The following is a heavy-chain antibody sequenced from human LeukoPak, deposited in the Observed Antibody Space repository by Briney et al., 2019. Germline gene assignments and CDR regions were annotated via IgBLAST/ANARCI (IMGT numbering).Heavy chain of an antibody. CDR2: IKQDGSEE. J-gene: IGHJ4*02. V-gene: IGHV3-7*01. CDR3: ARNTMTTVTTFYY. D-gene: IGHD4-17*01. CDR1: GFTFSSYW. Sequence: GGSLRLSCAASGFTFSSYWMSWVRQAPGKGPEWVANIKQDGSEEYYVDSVKGRFTISRDNARNSLYLQMNSLRAEDTAVYYCARNTMTTVTTFYYWGQGTLVTVSS.